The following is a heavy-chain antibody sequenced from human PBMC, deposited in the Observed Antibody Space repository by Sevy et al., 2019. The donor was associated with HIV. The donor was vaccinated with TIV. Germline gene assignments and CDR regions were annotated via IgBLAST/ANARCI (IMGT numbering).Heavy chain of an antibody. V-gene: IGHV4-38-2*01. Sequence: SETLSLTCAVSGYSITSGYLWGWIRQPPGKGLEWIGMVFHSGSTYYNPSLNSRVIISVDTSKNEFSLILNSVTAADAAVYYCARHSHGSGTYYVRFNSWGQGTLVTVSS. CDR1: GYSITSGYL. CDR2: VFHSGST. J-gene: IGHJ4*02. D-gene: IGHD3-10*01. CDR3: ARHSHGSGTYYVRFNS.